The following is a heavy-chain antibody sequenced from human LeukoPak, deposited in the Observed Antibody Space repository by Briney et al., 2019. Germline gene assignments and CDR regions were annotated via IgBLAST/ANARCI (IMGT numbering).Heavy chain of an antibody. V-gene: IGHV5-10-1*01. Sequence: GESLKISCKGSGYSFTSYWISWVRQMPGKGLEWMGRIDPSDSYTNYSPSFQGHVTILADKSISTAYLQWSSLKASDTAMYYCARQSQQWLEHDYWGQGTLVTVSS. CDR1: GYSFTSYW. J-gene: IGHJ4*02. D-gene: IGHD6-19*01. CDR2: IDPSDSYT. CDR3: ARQSQQWLEHDY.